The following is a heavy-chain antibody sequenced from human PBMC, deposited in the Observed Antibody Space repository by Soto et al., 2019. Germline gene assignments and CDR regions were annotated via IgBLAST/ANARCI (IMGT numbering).Heavy chain of an antibody. CDR3: ASPYYDFWSGTVNSFDY. Sequence: GGSLRLSCAASGFTFSSYAMHWVRQAPGKGLEWVAVISYDGSNKYYADSVKGRFTISRDNSKNTLYLQMNSLRAEDTAVYYCASPYYDFWSGTVNSFDYWGQGTLVTVSS. J-gene: IGHJ4*02. V-gene: IGHV3-30-3*01. CDR1: GFTFSSYA. D-gene: IGHD3-3*01. CDR2: ISYDGSNK.